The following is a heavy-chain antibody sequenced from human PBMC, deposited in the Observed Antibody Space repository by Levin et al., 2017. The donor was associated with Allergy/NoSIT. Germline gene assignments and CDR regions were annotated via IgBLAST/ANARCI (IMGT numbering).Heavy chain of an antibody. V-gene: IGHV3-30-3*01. Sequence: SCAASGFTFSSYAMHWVRQAPGKGLEWVAVISYDGSNKYYADSVKGRFTISRDNSKNTLYLQMNSLRAEDTAVYYCARPGYYDILTGYPEGWFDPWGQGTLVTVSS. CDR2: ISYDGSNK. D-gene: IGHD3-9*01. J-gene: IGHJ5*02. CDR1: GFTFSSYA. CDR3: ARPGYYDILTGYPEGWFDP.